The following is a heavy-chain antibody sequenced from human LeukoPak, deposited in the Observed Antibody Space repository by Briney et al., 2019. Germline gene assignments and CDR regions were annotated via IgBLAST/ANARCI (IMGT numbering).Heavy chain of an antibody. CDR3: ARDSYGSSGYYYVSDY. CDR2: ISYSSGAI. J-gene: IGHJ4*02. Sequence: GGSLRPSCAASGFTFSTYSMNWVRQAPGKGLEWVSYISYSSGAIYYADSVKGRFTISRDNAKNSLYLRMNSLRDEDTAVYYCARDSYGSSGYYYVSDYWGQGTLVTVSS. CDR1: GFTFSTYS. V-gene: IGHV3-48*02. D-gene: IGHD3-22*01.